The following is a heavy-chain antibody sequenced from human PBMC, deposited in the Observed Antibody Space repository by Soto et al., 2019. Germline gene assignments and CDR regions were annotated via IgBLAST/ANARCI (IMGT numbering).Heavy chain of an antibody. D-gene: IGHD3-16*01. J-gene: IGHJ3*01. CDR2: IYFSETT. CDR1: GTSISIGDYY. V-gene: IGHV4-30-4*01. CDR3: DAFDR. Sequence: PSVTLSLTCYLSGTSISIGDYYWIWIRQPPGKGLEWIGYIYFSETTSYNPSLKSRVTISGDKSKNQFSLRLTSVITFGGITGPNDAFDRWGQGKMVT.